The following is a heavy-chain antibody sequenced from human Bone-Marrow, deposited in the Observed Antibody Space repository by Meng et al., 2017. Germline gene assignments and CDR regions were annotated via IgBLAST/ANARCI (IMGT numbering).Heavy chain of an antibody. V-gene: IGHV4-34*01. Sequence: SETLSLTCAVYGGSFSGYYWSWIRQPPGKGLEWIGEINHSGSTNYNPSLNSRVTISMDTSKMQFSLKLSAVAAADTAVYYCASAPINYDQLTGYYSGAFDIWGPGTMVTVSS. D-gene: IGHD3-9*01. CDR3: ASAPINYDQLTGYYSGAFDI. J-gene: IGHJ3*02. CDR2: INHSGST. CDR1: GGSFSGYY.